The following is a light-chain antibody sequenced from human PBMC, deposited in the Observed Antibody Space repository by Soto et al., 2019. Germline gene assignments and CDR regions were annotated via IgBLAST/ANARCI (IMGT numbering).Light chain of an antibody. CDR1: QSISSY. V-gene: IGKV1-39*01. J-gene: IGKJ3*01. Sequence: DIQMTQSPSSLSASVGDRVTITCRASQSISSYLNWYQQKPGKAPKLLIYAASSLQSGVPSRFIGSGSGTAFTRTISSLQPEEFAPYYCQKSYITTTPFGPGTKVDIK. CDR3: QKSYITTTP. CDR2: AAS.